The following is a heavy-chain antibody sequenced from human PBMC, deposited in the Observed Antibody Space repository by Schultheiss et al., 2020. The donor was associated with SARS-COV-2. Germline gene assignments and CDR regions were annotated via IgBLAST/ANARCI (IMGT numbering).Heavy chain of an antibody. V-gene: IGHV1-69*05. CDR1: GGTFSSYA. D-gene: IGHD3-9*01. Sequence: KISCKASGGTFSSYAISWVRQAPGQGLEWMGRIIPIFGTANYAQKFQGRVTMTTDTSTSTAYMELRSLRSDDTAVYYCAREVYDILTGYQGPMDVWGQGTTVTVSS. CDR2: IIPIFGTA. J-gene: IGHJ6*02. CDR3: AREVYDILTGYQGPMDV.